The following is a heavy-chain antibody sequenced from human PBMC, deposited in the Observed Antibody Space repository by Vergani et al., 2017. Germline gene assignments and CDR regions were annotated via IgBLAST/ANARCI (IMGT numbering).Heavy chain of an antibody. Sequence: QVRLMQSAAEVKKPGASVRVSCKASGYTFTGYFIHWVRQAPGQGLEWMGWINPNRGVTNYGQKFHGRVTMTSDTSTNTVYMELSRLKSDDTALYYCAKDRANSGAYPIDFWCPGTLVTVSS. CDR1: GYTFTGYF. CDR3: AKDRANSGAYPIDF. CDR2: INPNRGVT. D-gene: IGHD4/OR15-4a*01. V-gene: IGHV1-2*02. J-gene: IGHJ4*02.